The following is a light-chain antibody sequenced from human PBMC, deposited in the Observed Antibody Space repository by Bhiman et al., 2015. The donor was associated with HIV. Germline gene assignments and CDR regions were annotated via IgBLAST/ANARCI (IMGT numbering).Light chain of an antibody. CDR2: EVI. Sequence: QSALTQPASVSGSPGQSITISCTGTISDIGGYDYVSWYQQHPGKAPKLMIYEVIKRPSGVPDRFSGSKSGNTASLTVSGLQAEDEADYYCSSYTISSSLVFGGGTKLTVL. J-gene: IGLJ2*01. CDR1: ISDIGGYDY. V-gene: IGLV2-14*01. CDR3: SSYTISSSLV.